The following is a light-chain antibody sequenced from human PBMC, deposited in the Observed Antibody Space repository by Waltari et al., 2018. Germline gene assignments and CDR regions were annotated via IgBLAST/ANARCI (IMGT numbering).Light chain of an antibody. CDR2: GAS. Sequence: QNGISTYLIWDHQKPGQAPRLLIYGASSMSTGVPDRFSGSGSGTDFTLTISRLEPEDFAVYYCQQYDGSVVTFGGGTKVEIK. J-gene: IGKJ4*01. CDR3: QQYDGSVVT. V-gene: IGKV3-20*01. CDR1: QNGISTY.